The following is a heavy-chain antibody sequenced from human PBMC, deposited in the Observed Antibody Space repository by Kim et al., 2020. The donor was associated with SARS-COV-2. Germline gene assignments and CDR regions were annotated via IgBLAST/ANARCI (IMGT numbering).Heavy chain of an antibody. CDR3: AKDRGVYYDSSGYLDY. CDR1: GFTFSSYG. Sequence: GGSLRLSCAASGFTFSSYGMHWVRQAPGKGLEWVAVISYDGSNKYYADSVKGRFTISRDNSKNTLYLQMNSLRAEDTAVYYCAKDRGVYYDSSGYLDYWGHGTLVPGSS. D-gene: IGHD3-22*01. CDR2: ISYDGSNK. V-gene: IGHV3-30*18. J-gene: IGHJ4*01.